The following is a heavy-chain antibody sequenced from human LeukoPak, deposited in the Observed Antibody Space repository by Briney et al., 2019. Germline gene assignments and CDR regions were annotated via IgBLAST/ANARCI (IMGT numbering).Heavy chain of an antibody. D-gene: IGHD6-19*01. CDR1: GFTVSSNY. J-gene: IGHJ4*02. CDR2: IYSGGST. Sequence: GGSLRLSCAASGFTVSSNYMSWVRQAPGKGLEWVSVIYSGGSTYYADSVKGRFTISRDNSKNTLYLQMNSLRAEDTAVYYCARNHQQWLVSDYWGQGTLVTVSS. CDR3: ARNHQQWLVSDY. V-gene: IGHV3-53*01.